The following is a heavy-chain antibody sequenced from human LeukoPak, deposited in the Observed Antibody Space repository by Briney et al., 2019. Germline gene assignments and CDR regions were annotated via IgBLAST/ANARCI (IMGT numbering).Heavy chain of an antibody. J-gene: IGHJ4*02. V-gene: IGHV3-30*18. D-gene: IGHD3-10*01. CDR2: ISYDGSNK. CDR1: GFTFSSYG. Sequence: GGSLRLSCAASGFTFSSYGMHWVRQAPGKGLEWVAVISYDGSNKYYADSVKGRFTISRDNSKNTLYLQMNSLRAEDTAVYYCAKRGYGSGSYYAHIDYWGQGTLVTVSS. CDR3: AKRGYGSGSYYAHIDY.